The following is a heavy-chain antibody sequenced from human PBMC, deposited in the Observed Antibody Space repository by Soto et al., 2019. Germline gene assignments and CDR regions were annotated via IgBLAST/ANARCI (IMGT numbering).Heavy chain of an antibody. CDR1: GFTFSGYW. Sequence: GGSLRLSCAASGFTFSGYWMSWVRQAPGKGLEWVANIKQDGSEKYYVDSVKGRFTISRDNAKNSLYLQMNSLRAEDTAVYYCARDRGTRPYYYYYGMDVWGQGTTVTVSS. V-gene: IGHV3-7*01. J-gene: IGHJ6*02. D-gene: IGHD1-7*01. CDR2: IKQDGSEK. CDR3: ARDRGTRPYYYYYGMDV.